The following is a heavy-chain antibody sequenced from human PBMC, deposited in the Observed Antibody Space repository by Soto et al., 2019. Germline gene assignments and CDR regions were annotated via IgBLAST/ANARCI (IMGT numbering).Heavy chain of an antibody. CDR2: INHSGST. J-gene: IGHJ4*02. D-gene: IGHD5-18*01. CDR3: GRGYNYADY. CDR1: GGSFSGYY. V-gene: IGHV4-34*01. Sequence: SETLSLTCAVYGGSFSGYYWSWIRQPPGKGLEWIGEINHSGSTNYNPSLKSRVTISVDTSKNQFSLKLSSVTAADTAVYYCGRGYNYADYWGQGTQVTVSS.